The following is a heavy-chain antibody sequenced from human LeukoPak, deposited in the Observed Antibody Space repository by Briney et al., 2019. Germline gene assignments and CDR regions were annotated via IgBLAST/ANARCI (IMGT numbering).Heavy chain of an antibody. CDR1: GGSVSSGSYY. CDR2: IYHSGST. D-gene: IGHD3-22*01. CDR3: ARRYYYDSSGYHAAFDI. J-gene: IGHJ3*02. Sequence: PSETLSLTCTVSGGSVSSGSYYWSWIRQPPGKGLEWIGYIYHSGSTNYNPSLKSRLTISVDTSKNQSSLKLTSLTAADTAVYYCARRYYYDSSGYHAAFDIWGQGTMVTVSS. V-gene: IGHV4-61*01.